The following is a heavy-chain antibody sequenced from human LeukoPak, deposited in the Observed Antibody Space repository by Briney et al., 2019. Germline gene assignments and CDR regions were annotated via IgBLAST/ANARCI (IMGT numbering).Heavy chain of an antibody. CDR1: GGYIISRLHY. V-gene: IGHV4-39*01. Sequence: PSETLSLTCTVSGGYIISRLHYWGWIRQPPGNGLEWIGSVYYSGNTYYNPTLKRRATISIDTPTSKNQFSLTLSSVTAADTAVYYCARHHAEILVPNDWGQGTLVTVSS. J-gene: IGHJ4*02. CDR2: VYYSGNT. CDR3: ARHHAEILVPND. D-gene: IGHD1-1*01.